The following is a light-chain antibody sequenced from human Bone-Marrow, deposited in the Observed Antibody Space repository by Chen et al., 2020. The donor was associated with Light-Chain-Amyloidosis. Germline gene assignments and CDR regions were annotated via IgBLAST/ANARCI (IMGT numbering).Light chain of an antibody. CDR1: DLPTKY. V-gene: IGLV3-25*03. Sequence: SYELPQPPSVSVSPGQPARITCSGDDLPTKYAYGYQQKPGQDAVLVIHRDTERPSGISERFSGSSSGTTATLTISGVQAEDEADYHCQSADSSGTYEVIFGGGTKLTVL. J-gene: IGLJ2*01. CDR3: QSADSSGTYEVI. CDR2: RDT.